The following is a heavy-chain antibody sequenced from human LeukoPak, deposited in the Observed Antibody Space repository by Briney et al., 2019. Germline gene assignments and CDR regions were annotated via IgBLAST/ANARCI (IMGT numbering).Heavy chain of an antibody. CDR1: GGSITSDY. Sequence: SETLSLTCSVSGGSITSDYWSWIRQPAGKVLEWIGRIYTGGTINYNPSLQSRVTMSVDTSKRQVSLNLMSVTAADTAVYYCARDVRVLYNYYMDVWGKGTTVIVSS. CDR2: IYTGGTI. V-gene: IGHV4-4*07. CDR3: ARDVRVLYNYYMDV. J-gene: IGHJ6*03.